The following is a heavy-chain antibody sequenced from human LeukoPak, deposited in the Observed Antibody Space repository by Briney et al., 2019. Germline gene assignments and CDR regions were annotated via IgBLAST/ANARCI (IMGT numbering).Heavy chain of an antibody. Sequence: GGSLRLSCAASGFTFSSYAMSWVRQAPGKGLEWVSAIRGSGGSTYYADSVKGRFTISRQNSKNTVSLKMNSRRAGDTAVYYCAKVLARYCSSTSCYTGCDYWGQGTLVTVSS. CDR2: IRGSGGST. J-gene: IGHJ4*02. V-gene: IGHV3-23*01. D-gene: IGHD2-2*02. CDR1: GFTFSSYA. CDR3: AKVLARYCSSTSCYTGCDY.